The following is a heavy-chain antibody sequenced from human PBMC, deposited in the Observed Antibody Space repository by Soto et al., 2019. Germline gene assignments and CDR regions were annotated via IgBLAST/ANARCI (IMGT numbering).Heavy chain of an antibody. Sequence: QVQLQESGPGLVKPSQTLSLTCTVSGASISSGDYYWGWIRQPPGKGLEWIAHISYRGTTNYNPSLKSGVTIPVDTSKNQCSVKLDSVNAADTAVYYCVRVVGSCFMEWPRFDPWGRGTLVTVSS. V-gene: IGHV4-30-4*01. CDR1: GASISSGDYY. CDR2: ISYRGTT. D-gene: IGHD3-3*01. J-gene: IGHJ5*02. CDR3: VRVVGSCFMEWPRFDP.